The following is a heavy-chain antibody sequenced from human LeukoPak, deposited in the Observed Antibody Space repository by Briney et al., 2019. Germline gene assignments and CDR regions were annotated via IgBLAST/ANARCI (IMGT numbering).Heavy chain of an antibody. J-gene: IGHJ4*02. V-gene: IGHV3-23*01. CDR2: ISPSGDIK. D-gene: IGHD5-24*01. Sequence: PGGSLRLSCVASGFTFSRHGMNWVRQAPGKGLEWVSGISPSGDIKYYVDSVKGRFTVSRDNSKNTLYLQINSLRDEDTAVYYCAKHDAWLQYNDWGQGTLVTVSS. CDR1: GFTFSRHG. CDR3: AKHDAWLQYND.